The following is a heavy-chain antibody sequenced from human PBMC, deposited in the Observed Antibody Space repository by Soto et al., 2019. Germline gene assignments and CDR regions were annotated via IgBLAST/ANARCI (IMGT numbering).Heavy chain of an antibody. CDR1: GFTFGDYA. J-gene: IGHJ3*02. CDR2: IRSKAYGGTT. V-gene: IGHV3-49*04. Sequence: GGSLRLSCTASGFTFGDYAMSWVRQAPGKGLEWVGFIRSKAYGGTTEYAASVKGRYTISRDDSKSIAYLQMNSLKTEDTAVYYCTREENHDAFDIWGQGTMVTVSS. CDR3: TREENHDAFDI.